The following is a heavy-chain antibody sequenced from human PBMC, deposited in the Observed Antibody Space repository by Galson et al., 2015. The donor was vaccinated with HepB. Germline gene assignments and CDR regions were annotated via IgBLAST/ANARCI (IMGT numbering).Heavy chain of an antibody. Sequence: SLRLSCAPSGFTFSRYGMHWVRQAPGKGLEWVALIWYDGNNKDYADSVKGRFTISRDNSKNTLYLQVNSLRAEDTAVYYCARSWEYGMDVWGQGTTVTVSS. CDR1: GFTFSRYG. J-gene: IGHJ6*02. CDR3: ARSWEYGMDV. V-gene: IGHV3-33*01. D-gene: IGHD1-26*01. CDR2: IWYDGNNK.